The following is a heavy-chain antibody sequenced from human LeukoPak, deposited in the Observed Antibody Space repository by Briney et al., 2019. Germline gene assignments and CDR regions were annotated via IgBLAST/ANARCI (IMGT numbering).Heavy chain of an antibody. CDR1: GFTFSSYA. V-gene: IGHV3-23*01. Sequence: PGGSLRLSCAASGFTFSSYAMTWVRQAPGKGLERVSAISGSGDSTYNADSVKGRFTISRDNSKNTLYLQMNSLRAEDTAVYYCAKDVWQSSSCLDYWGQGTLVTVSS. D-gene: IGHD6-13*01. CDR2: ISGSGDST. J-gene: IGHJ4*02. CDR3: AKDVWQSSSCLDY.